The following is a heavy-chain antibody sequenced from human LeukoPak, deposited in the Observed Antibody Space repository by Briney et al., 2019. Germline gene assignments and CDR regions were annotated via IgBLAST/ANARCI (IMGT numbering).Heavy chain of an antibody. Sequence: ASVKVSCKASGYTFTSYYMHWVRHAPGQGLEWMGIINPSGGSTSYAQKFQGRVTMTRDTTTSTVYMELSSLRAEDTAVYYCARDRRGPDLDYWGQGTLVTVSS. V-gene: IGHV1-46*01. CDR1: GYTFTSYY. D-gene: IGHD1-14*01. CDR3: ARDRRGPDLDY. J-gene: IGHJ4*02. CDR2: INPSGGST.